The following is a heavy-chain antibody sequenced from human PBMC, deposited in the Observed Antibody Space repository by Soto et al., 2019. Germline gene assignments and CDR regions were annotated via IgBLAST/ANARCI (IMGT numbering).Heavy chain of an antibody. CDR3: ARNAPYYYDSSGYYFSGPVDY. J-gene: IGHJ4*02. Sequence: PGESLKISCKGSGYSFTSYWISWVRQMPGKGLEWMGRIDPSDSYTNYSPSFQGHVTISADKSISTAYLQWSSLKASDTAMYYCARNAPYYYDSSGYYFSGPVDYWGQGTLVTVSS. CDR1: GYSFTSYW. V-gene: IGHV5-10-1*01. CDR2: IDPSDSYT. D-gene: IGHD3-22*01.